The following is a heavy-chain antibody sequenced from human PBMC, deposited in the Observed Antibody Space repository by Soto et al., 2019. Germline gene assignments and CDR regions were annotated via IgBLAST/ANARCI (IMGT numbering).Heavy chain of an antibody. CDR1: GYTFTRYA. Sequence: EASVKVSCKTSGYTFTRYAMHWVRQAPGQRLEWMGWINAGNGNTKYSQKFQGRVTITRDTSASTAYMELSSLRSEETAVYYCARDAYYYDSSGYYWGNYFDYWGQGTLVTVSS. CDR2: INAGNGNT. J-gene: IGHJ4*02. D-gene: IGHD3-22*01. V-gene: IGHV1-3*01. CDR3: ARDAYYYDSSGYYWGNYFDY.